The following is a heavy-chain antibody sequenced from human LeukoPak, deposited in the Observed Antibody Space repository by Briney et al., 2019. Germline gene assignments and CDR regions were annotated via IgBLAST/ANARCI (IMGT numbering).Heavy chain of an antibody. J-gene: IGHJ4*02. CDR2: ISGDGGST. V-gene: IGHV3-43*02. CDR3: ASELLWFGELYLDY. CDR1: GFTFDDYA. D-gene: IGHD3-10*01. Sequence: PGGSLRLSCAASGFTFDDYAMHWVRQAPGKGLEWVSLISGDGGSTYYADSVKGRFTISRDNAKNSLYLQMNSLRAEDTAVYYCASELLWFGELYLDYWGQGTLVTVSS.